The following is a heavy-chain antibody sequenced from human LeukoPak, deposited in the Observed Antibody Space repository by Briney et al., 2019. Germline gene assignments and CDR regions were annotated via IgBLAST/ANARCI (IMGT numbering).Heavy chain of an antibody. CDR1: GGSISSYY. CDR3: ARDSSGYYRIDY. D-gene: IGHD3-22*01. CDR2: VFHSGST. J-gene: IGHJ4*02. Sequence: SETLSLTCTVSGGSISSYYWSWIRQPPGKGMEWIGYVFHSGSTNYNPSLKSRVTISVDTSKNQFSLKLTSVTAADTAVYYCARDSSGYYRIDYWGQGTLVTVSS. V-gene: IGHV4-59*08.